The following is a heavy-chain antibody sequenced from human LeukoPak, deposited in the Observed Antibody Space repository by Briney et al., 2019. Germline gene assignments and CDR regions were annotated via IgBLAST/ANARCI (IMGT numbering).Heavy chain of an antibody. CDR2: ISSSSTHI. CDR1: GFTFSSYN. J-gene: IGHJ6*02. V-gene: IGHV3-21*01. Sequence: GGSLRLSCAASGFTFSSYNMHWVRQAPGKELEWVSSISSSSTHIYYADFLKGRSTISRDNAKNSLYLQVNSLRAEDTSVYYCARSVSSSWYGLDVWGQGTTVTVSS. CDR3: ARSVSSSWYGLDV. D-gene: IGHD6-13*01.